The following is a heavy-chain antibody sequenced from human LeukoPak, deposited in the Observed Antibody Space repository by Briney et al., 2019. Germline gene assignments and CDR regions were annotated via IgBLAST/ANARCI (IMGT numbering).Heavy chain of an antibody. CDR3: ARDCSNYLVSLVY. Sequence: GASVKVSCKASGGTFSSYVISWVRQAPGQGLEWMGGIIPIFGTANYAQKFQGRVTITADESTSTAYMELSGLRSEDTAVYYCARDCSNYLVSLVYWGQGTLVTVSS. CDR2: IIPIFGTA. J-gene: IGHJ4*02. D-gene: IGHD4-11*01. CDR1: GGTFSSYV. V-gene: IGHV1-69*13.